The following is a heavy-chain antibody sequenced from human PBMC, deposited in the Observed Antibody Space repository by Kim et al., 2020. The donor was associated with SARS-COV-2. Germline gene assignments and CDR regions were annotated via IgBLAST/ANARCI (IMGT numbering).Heavy chain of an antibody. V-gene: IGHV3-23*01. Sequence: GGSLRLSCTASGFTFSSCAMNWVRQAPGKGLEWVSAISGAAYRKYYADSMKGRFTISRDNSKNTLYLQMNSLRAEDTAIYYCAKDQRGYNKSADVWGQGT. CDR3: AKDQRGYNKSADV. D-gene: IGHD4-4*01. J-gene: IGHJ6*02. CDR1: GFTFSSCA. CDR2: ISGAAYRK.